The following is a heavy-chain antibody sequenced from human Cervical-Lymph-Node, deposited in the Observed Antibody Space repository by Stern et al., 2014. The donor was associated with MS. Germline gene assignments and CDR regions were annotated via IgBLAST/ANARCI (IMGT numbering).Heavy chain of an antibody. V-gene: IGHV1-69*01. J-gene: IGHJ5*02. CDR3: ARQTSSSANWFDP. D-gene: IGHD6-6*01. CDR2: VSLIFGRI. CDR1: GGTSDPYV. Sequence: QVQLVESGAEVKKPGSSVKVSCRASGGTSDPYVINWVLQAPGQGLEWMGGVSLIFGRITYAENVQGRVTITADESTDTAYMELSSLRSEDTAVYYCARQTSSSANWFDPWGQGTLVSVSS.